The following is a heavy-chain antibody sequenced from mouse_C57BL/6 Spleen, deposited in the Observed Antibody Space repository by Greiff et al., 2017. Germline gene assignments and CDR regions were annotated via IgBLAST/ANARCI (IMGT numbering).Heavy chain of an antibody. CDR2: ISYDGSN. V-gene: IGHV3-6*01. CDR3: ARGGLYGSSYFDY. J-gene: IGHJ2*01. Sequence: EVQLQESGPGLVKPSQSLSLTCSVTGYSITSGYYWNWIRQFPGNKLEWMGYISYDGSNNYNPSLKNRISITRDTSKNQFFLKLNSVTTEDTATYFCARGGLYGSSYFDYWGQGTTLTVSS. D-gene: IGHD1-1*01. CDR1: GYSITSGYY.